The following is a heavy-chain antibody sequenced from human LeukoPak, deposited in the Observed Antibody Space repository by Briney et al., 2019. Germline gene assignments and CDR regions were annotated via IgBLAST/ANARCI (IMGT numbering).Heavy chain of an antibody. Sequence: SETLSLTCTVSGGSISSHYWSWIRQSPGKGLEWIGFMHYRGNTNSNPSLRSRVTISVDTSKDQFSLKLSSVTAADTAVYYCARTPYSSSTHYFDYWGQGTLVTVSS. J-gene: IGHJ4*02. V-gene: IGHV4-59*08. D-gene: IGHD6-13*01. CDR2: MHYRGNT. CDR1: GGSISSHY. CDR3: ARTPYSSSTHYFDY.